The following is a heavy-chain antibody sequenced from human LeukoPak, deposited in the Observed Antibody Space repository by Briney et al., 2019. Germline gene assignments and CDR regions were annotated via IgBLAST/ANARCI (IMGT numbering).Heavy chain of an antibody. V-gene: IGHV4-34*01. J-gene: IGHJ4*02. D-gene: IGHD3-10*01. CDR2: INHSGST. CDR1: GGSFSGYY. CDR3: ARHKSKGYYYGSGSYYPNPHYFDY. Sequence: KPSETLSLTCAVYGGSFSGYYWSWIRQPPGEGLEWIGEINHSGSTNYNPSLKSRVTISVDTSKNQFSLKLSSVTAADTAVYYCARHKSKGYYYGSGSYYPNPHYFDYWGQGTLVTVSS.